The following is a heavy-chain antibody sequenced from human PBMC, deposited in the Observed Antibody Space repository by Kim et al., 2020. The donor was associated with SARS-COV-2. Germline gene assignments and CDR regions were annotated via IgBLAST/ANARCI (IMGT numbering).Heavy chain of an antibody. V-gene: IGHV3-30*04. D-gene: IGHD6-19*01. CDR2: ISYDGKNT. J-gene: IGHJ4*02. CDR1: GFTFSSFA. CDR3: ARDILAVAARDY. Sequence: GGSLRLSCAASGFTFSSFAMHWVRQAPGKGLEWVAFISYDGKNTYYPDSVKGRFTLSRDNSKNTLYLQMNSLRAEDTAVYYCARDILAVAARDYWGQGTL.